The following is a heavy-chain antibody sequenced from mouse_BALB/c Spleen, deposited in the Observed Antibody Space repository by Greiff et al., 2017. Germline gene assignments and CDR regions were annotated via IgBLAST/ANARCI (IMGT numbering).Heavy chain of an antibody. J-gene: IGHJ1*01. CDR3: ARGAPKGYFDV. CDR1: GYTFTDYN. CDR2: INPNNGGT. V-gene: IGHV1-18*01. Sequence: EVQLQESGPELVKPGASVKIPCKASGYTFTDYNMDWVKQSHGKSLEWIGDINPNNGGTIYNQKFKGKATLTVDKSSSTAYMELRSLTSEDTAVYYCARGAPKGYFDVWGAGTTVTVSS.